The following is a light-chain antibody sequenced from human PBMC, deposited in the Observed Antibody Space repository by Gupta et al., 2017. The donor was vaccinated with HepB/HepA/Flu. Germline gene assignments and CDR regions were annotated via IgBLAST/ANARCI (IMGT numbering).Light chain of an antibody. CDR1: SGTIGSNY. V-gene: IGLV6-57*03. CDR3: QSYDSSNSWV. Sequence: NFMLTQPHSVSESPGKTVTISCTRGSGTIGSNYVHWYQHLPGSAPTTVINEYIHSPCCVPDRFSGSIDSSSNSASLTITGLKTEDEADYYCQSYDSSNSWVFGGGTKVTVL. CDR2: EYI. J-gene: IGLJ3*02.